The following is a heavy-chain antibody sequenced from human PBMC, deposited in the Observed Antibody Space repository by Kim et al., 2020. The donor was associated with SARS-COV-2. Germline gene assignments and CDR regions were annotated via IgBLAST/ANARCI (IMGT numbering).Heavy chain of an antibody. CDR2: IKQDGSEK. D-gene: IGHD6-6*01. CDR1: GFTFSSYW. J-gene: IGHJ4*02. CDR3: ARVGSSSELDEYYFDY. Sequence: GGSLRLSCAASGFTFSSYWMSWVRQAPGKGLEWVANIKQDGSEKYYVDSVKGRFTISRDNAKNSLYLQMNSLRAEDTAVYYCARVGSSSELDEYYFDYWGQGTLVTVSS. V-gene: IGHV3-7*01.